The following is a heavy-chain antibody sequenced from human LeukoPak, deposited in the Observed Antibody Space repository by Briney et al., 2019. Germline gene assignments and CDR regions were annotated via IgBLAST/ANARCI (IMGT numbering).Heavy chain of an antibody. V-gene: IGHV4-31*03. J-gene: IGHJ4*02. D-gene: IGHD3-16*01. CDR3: ARGGGGNFDY. CDR2: IYYSGST. Sequence: SETLFLTCTVSGGSISSGGYYWSWIRQHPGKGLEWIGYIYYSGSTYYNPSLKSRVTISVDTSKNQFSLKLSSVTAADTAVYYCARGGGGNFDYWGQGTLVTVSS. CDR1: GGSISSGGYY.